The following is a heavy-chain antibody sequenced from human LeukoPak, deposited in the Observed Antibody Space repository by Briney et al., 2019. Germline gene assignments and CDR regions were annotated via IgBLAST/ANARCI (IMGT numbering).Heavy chain of an antibody. V-gene: IGHV4-59*01. J-gene: IGHJ4*02. Sequence: SETLSLTCTVSGGSISSYYWSWIRQPPGKGLEWIGYIYYSGSTNYNPSLKSRVTISVDTSKNQFSLKLSSVTAADTAVYYCARGDSGPYYYDSSGSYFDYWGQGTLLTVSS. CDR3: ARGDSGPYYYDSSGSYFDY. CDR1: GGSISSYY. CDR2: IYYSGST. D-gene: IGHD3-22*01.